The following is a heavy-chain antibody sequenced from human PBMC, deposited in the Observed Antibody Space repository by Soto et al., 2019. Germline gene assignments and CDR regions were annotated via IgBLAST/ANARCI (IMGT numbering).Heavy chain of an antibody. V-gene: IGHV1-18*01. CDR3: ARSIVVVTALDY. J-gene: IGHJ4*02. D-gene: IGHD2-21*02. Sequence: ASVKVSCKASGYTFTSYGISWVRQAPGQGLEWMGWISAYNGNTDFAQKLQGRVTMTTDTSTSTAYMELSSLRSEDTAVYYCARSIVVVTALDYWGQGTLVTVSS. CDR1: GYTFTSYG. CDR2: ISAYNGNT.